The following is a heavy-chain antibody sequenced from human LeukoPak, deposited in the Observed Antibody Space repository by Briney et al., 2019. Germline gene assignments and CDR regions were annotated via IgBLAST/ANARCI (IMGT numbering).Heavy chain of an antibody. CDR2: ISWDGGST. V-gene: IGHV3-43D*03. CDR3: AKDGLTGYVAYYYYYMDV. D-gene: IGHD3-9*01. CDR1: GFTFDDYA. J-gene: IGHJ6*03. Sequence: GGSLRLSCAASGFTFDDYAMHWVRQAPGKGLEWVSLISWDGGSTYYADSVKGRFTISRDNSKNSLYLQMNSLRAEDTALYYCAKDGLTGYVAYYYYYMDVWGKGTTVTVSS.